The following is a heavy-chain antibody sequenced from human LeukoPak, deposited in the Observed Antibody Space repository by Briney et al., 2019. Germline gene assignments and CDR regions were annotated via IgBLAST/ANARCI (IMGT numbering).Heavy chain of an antibody. CDR1: GFIFSDYI. CDR3: ARDGGEAICSAFDI. J-gene: IGHJ3*02. V-gene: IGHV3-72*01. Sequence: GGSLRLSCAASGFIFSDYILDWVRQAPGKGLEWVGRIRRGSNGYTTEYAASVKGRFIISRDDSKSSLYLTMNSLKTEDTAVYHCARDGGEAICSAFDIWGQGTMVTVSS. D-gene: IGHD3-16*01. CDR2: IRRGSNGYTT.